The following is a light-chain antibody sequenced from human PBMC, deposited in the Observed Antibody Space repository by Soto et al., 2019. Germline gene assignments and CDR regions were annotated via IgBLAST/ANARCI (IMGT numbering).Light chain of an antibody. CDR2: GAS. V-gene: IGKV3-20*01. Sequence: EIVMTQSPCTLSLSPGETVTLSCRASQSISSNYVACFQHTPGQAPRLLIYGASSRAPGIPERFSGRWSGTDFRLTINRLEPEDSAVFYCQQYGYPQLTFGGGTKVEIK. CDR3: QQYGYPQLT. J-gene: IGKJ4*01. CDR1: QSISSNY.